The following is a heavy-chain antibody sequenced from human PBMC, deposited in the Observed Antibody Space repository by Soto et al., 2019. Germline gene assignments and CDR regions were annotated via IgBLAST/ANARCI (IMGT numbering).Heavy chain of an antibody. V-gene: IGHV3-33*01. CDR3: ARAPAEGVRGVILGWFDP. J-gene: IGHJ5*02. CDR2: IWYDGSNK. D-gene: IGHD3-10*01. Sequence: QVQLVESGGGVVQPGRSLRLSCAASGFTFSSYGMHWVRQAPGKGLEWVAVIWYDGSNKYYADSVKGRFTISRDNSKNTLYLQMNSLRAEDTAVYYCARAPAEGVRGVILGWFDPWGQGTLVTVSS. CDR1: GFTFSSYG.